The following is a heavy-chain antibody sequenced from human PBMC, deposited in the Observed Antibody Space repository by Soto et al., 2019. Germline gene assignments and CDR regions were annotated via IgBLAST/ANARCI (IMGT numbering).Heavy chain of an antibody. D-gene: IGHD2-2*01. J-gene: IGHJ6*04. CDR3: ARHVPAAGYYSGMDV. Sequence: QVQLVQSGAEVKKPGSSVKVSCKASGGTFSSYAISWVRQAPGQGLEWMGGIIPIFGTANYAQKFQGRVTITADESTTTAYMEMSSLRSEATAVHYCARHVPAAGYYSGMDVWGKGTTVTVSS. CDR2: IIPIFGTA. CDR1: GGTFSSYA. V-gene: IGHV1-69*12.